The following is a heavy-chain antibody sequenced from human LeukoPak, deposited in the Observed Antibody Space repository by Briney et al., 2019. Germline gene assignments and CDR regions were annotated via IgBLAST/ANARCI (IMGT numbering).Heavy chain of an antibody. CDR2: INHSGST. D-gene: IGHD4-11*01. V-gene: IGHV4-34*01. CDR3: ARLTDYSNYVDY. Sequence: TSETLSLTCAVYGGSFSGYYWSWIRQPPGKGLEWIGEINHSGSTNYNPSLKSRVTISVDTSKNQFSLKLSSVTAADTAVYYCARLTDYSNYVDYWGQGTLITVSS. J-gene: IGHJ4*02. CDR1: GGSFSGYY.